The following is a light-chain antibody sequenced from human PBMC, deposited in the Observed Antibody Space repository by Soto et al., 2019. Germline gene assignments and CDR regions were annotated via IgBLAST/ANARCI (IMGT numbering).Light chain of an antibody. CDR2: GAS. CDR1: QTVRNSN. V-gene: IGKV3-15*01. J-gene: IGKJ4*01. CDR3: QQYSDWPLT. Sequence: EIVLTQSPATLSLSPGERATLSCRASQTVRNSNLAWYQQKPGQAPGLLIYGASTWATGIPTRFSGSGSGTEFTLTIRNLQSEDFAVYYCQQYSDWPLTFGGGTKVEI.